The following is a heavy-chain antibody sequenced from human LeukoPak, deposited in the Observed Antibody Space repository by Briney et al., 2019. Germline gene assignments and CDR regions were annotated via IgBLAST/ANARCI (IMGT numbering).Heavy chain of an antibody. Sequence: GGSLRLSCAASGFTFNKCGMHWVRQGPGKGLEWVAAISYDGRKEDYADSVKGRFTISRDNSKNTLYLQMTSLRAEDTAVYYCARVGLTLVGATDYWGQGTLVTVSS. V-gene: IGHV3-30*03. CDR1: GFTFNKCG. J-gene: IGHJ4*02. CDR2: ISYDGRKE. D-gene: IGHD1-26*01. CDR3: ARVGLTLVGATDY.